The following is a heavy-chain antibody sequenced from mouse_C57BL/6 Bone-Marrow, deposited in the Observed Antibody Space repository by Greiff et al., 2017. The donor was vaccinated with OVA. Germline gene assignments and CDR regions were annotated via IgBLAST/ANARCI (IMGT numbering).Heavy chain of an antibody. CDR2: VYPYNGGT. V-gene: IGHV1-36*01. Sequence: VQLKESGPVLVKPGPSVKISCKASGFTFTDYYMHWVKQSHGKSLEWIGLVYPYNGGTSYNQKFKGKATLTVDTSSSTAYMELNSLTSEDSAVYYCARCAITTVVSYFDYWGQGTTLTVSS. D-gene: IGHD1-1*01. CDR1: GFTFTDYY. CDR3: ARCAITTVVSYFDY. J-gene: IGHJ2*01.